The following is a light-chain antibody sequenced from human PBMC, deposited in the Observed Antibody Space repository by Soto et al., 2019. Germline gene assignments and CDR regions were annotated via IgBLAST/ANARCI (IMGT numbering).Light chain of an antibody. CDR3: QQYDYLPVT. V-gene: IGKV1-33*01. Sequence: DIQMTQSPSSLSASVGDRVTITCQASQDISNYLNWYQQKPGKAPKLLLYAASNLETGVPSRFSGSGSGTDFTFTISSLQPEDIATYYCQQYDYLPVTFGGGTKVEIK. CDR1: QDISNY. CDR2: AAS. J-gene: IGKJ4*01.